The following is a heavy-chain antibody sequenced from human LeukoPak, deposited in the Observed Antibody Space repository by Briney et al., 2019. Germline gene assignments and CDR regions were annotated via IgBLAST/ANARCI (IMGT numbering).Heavy chain of an antibody. D-gene: IGHD6-13*01. V-gene: IGHV3-23*01. J-gene: IGHJ3*02. CDR3: ARDLAYSSSLYAFDI. Sequence: GGSLRLSCAASGFTFSSYAMSWVRQAPGKGLEWVSAISGSGGSTYYADSVKGRFTTSRDNSKNTLYLQMNSLRAEDTAVYYCARDLAYSSSLYAFDIWGQGTMVTVSS. CDR1: GFTFSSYA. CDR2: ISGSGGST.